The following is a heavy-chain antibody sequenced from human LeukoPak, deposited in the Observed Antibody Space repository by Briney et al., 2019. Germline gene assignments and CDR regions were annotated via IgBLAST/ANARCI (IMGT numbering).Heavy chain of an antibody. CDR2: IRYGADSA. J-gene: IGHJ4*02. CDR3: AKGLTTHDY. CDR1: GFGFSNFW. Sequence: PGGSLRLSCAASGFGFSNFWMSWVRQAPGKGLEWVSTIRYGADSAYYADSVKGRFTTSRDNSKNTVYLQMNSLRVDDTAVYYCAKGLTTHDYWGQGTLVTVSS. V-gene: IGHV3-23*01. D-gene: IGHD4-11*01.